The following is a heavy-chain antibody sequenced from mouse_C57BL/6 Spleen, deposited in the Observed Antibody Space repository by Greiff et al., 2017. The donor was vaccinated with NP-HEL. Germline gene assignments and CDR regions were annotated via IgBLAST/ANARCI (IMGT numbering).Heavy chain of an antibody. V-gene: IGHV1-80*01. D-gene: IGHD2-1*01. CDR2: IYPGDGDT. Sequence: VQLKESGAELVKPGASVKISCKASGYAFSSYWMNWVKQRPGKGLEWIGQIYPGDGDTNYNGKFKGKATLTADKSSSTAYMQLSSLTSEDSAVYFCSLLSPFAYWGQGTLVTVSA. CDR1: GYAFSSYW. J-gene: IGHJ3*01. CDR3: SLLSPFAY.